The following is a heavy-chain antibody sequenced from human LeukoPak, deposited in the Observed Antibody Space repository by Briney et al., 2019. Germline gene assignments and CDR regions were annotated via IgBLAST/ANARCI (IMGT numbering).Heavy chain of an antibody. J-gene: IGHJ4*02. CDR2: VYYSGST. D-gene: IGHD3-22*01. Sequence: SETLSLTCTVSGGSISSSSYYWGWTRQPPGKGLEWIGSVYYSGSTYYNPSLKSRVTISVDTSKNQFSLKLSSVTAADTAVYYCARRVDSSGYFYYFDYWGQGTLVTVSS. CDR3: ARRVDSSGYFYYFDY. CDR1: GGSISSSSYY. V-gene: IGHV4-39*01.